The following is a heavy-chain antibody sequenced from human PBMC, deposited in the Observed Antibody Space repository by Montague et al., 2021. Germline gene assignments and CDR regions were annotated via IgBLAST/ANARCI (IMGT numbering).Heavy chain of an antibody. V-gene: IGHV4-39*01. CDR2: IYYSGST. J-gene: IGHJ6*02. CDR1: GGSISSSSYY. CDR3: ARHQGRFGQLLDGKDV. Sequence: SETLSLTCSVSGGSISSSSYYWGWIRQPPGKGLEWIGSIYYSGSTYYNPSLKSRATISVDTSKNQFSLKLSSVTAADTAMYYCARHQGRFGQLLDGKDVWGQGTTVTVSS. D-gene: IGHD3-10*01.